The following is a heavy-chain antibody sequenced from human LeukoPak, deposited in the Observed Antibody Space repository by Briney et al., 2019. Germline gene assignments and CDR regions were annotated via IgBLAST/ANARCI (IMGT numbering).Heavy chain of an antibody. Sequence: GASVKVSCKASGYTFTSYGISWVRQAPGQGLEWMGWISAYNGNTNYAQKLQGRVTMTTDTSTSTAYMELRSLRSDDTAVYYCARVGAGFWSGYSTGYYYYYMDVWGKGTTVTVSS. V-gene: IGHV1-18*01. CDR3: ARVGAGFWSGYSTGYYYYYMDV. J-gene: IGHJ6*03. CDR1: GYTFTSYG. CDR2: ISAYNGNT. D-gene: IGHD3-3*01.